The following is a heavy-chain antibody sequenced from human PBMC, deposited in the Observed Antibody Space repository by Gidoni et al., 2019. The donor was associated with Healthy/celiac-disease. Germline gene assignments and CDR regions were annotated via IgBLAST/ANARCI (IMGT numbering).Heavy chain of an antibody. V-gene: IGHV3-21*01. D-gene: IGHD1-1*01. Sequence: QAPGKGLEWVSSISSSSSYIYYADSVKGRFTISRDNAKNSLYLQMNCLRAEDTAVYYCARDHGTFDVWGQGTMVTVSS. CDR2: ISSSSSYI. J-gene: IGHJ6*02. CDR3: ARDHGTFDV.